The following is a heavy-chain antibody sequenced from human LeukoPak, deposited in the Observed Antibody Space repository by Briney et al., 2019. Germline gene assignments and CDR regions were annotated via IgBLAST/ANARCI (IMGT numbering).Heavy chain of an antibody. CDR3: ARAYYDSSGYYPFGMDV. CDR2: INPNSGGT. CDR1: GYTFTGYY. D-gene: IGHD3-22*01. J-gene: IGHJ6*02. V-gene: IGHV1-2*02. Sequence: ASVKVSCTASGYTFTGYYMHWVRQAPGQGLEWMGWINPNSGGTNYAQKFQGRVTMTRDTSISTAYMELSRLRSDDTAVYYCARAYYDSSGYYPFGMDVWGQGTTVTVSS.